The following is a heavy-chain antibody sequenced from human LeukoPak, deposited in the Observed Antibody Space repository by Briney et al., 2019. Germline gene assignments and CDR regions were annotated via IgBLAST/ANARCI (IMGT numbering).Heavy chain of an antibody. CDR3: ARELPREVTLDY. CDR1: EFDFFSYG. D-gene: IGHD2-21*02. J-gene: IGHJ4*01. CDR2: IFTDGSTT. Sequence: GGSLRLSCVASEFDFFSYGMQWVRQAPGKGLVWVARIFTDGSTTTYADSVKGRFAISRDNAKNTLYLEMKSLRVEDTAVYYCARELPREVTLDYWGQGTLVTVSP. V-gene: IGHV3-74*03.